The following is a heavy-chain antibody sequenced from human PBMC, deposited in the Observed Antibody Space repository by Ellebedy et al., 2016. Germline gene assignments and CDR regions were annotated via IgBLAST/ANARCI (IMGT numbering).Heavy chain of an antibody. CDR2: IDWDDDT. CDR3: ARITDSSSPNYLYYAMDV. Sequence: SGPTLVXPTQTLTLTCTFSGFSLSTTGMSVSWIRQPPGKALEWLARIDWDDDTYYNTSLRTRLTISKDTSKDQVVLTMTNMYPVDTGTYYCARITDSSSPNYLYYAMDVWGQGTTVSVS. D-gene: IGHD6-6*01. J-gene: IGHJ6*02. CDR1: GFSLSTTGMS. V-gene: IGHV2-70*11.